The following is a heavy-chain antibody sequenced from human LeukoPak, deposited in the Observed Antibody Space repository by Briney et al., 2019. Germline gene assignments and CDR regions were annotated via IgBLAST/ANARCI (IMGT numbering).Heavy chain of an antibody. Sequence: ASVKVSCKASGYTFTSDGISWVRQAPGQGLEWMAWISGYNGSTNYAQKFQGRVTTTKDTSTSTAYMELGSLASEDTAVYYCTRDVRGVFDYWGQGTLVTVSS. CDR3: TRDVRGVFDY. V-gene: IGHV1-18*01. CDR2: ISGYNGST. CDR1: GYTFTSDG. D-gene: IGHD2-8*01. J-gene: IGHJ4*02.